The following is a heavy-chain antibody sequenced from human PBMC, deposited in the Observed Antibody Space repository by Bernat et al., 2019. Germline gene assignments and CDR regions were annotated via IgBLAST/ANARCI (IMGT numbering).Heavy chain of an antibody. CDR2: IYYSGST. V-gene: IGHV4-31*03. J-gene: IGHJ4*02. D-gene: IGHD5-12*01. Sequence: QLQLQESGPGLVKPSETLSLTCTVSGGSISSSSYYWGWIRQPPGKGLEWIGYIYYSGSTYYNPSLKSRVTISVDTSKNQFSLKLSSVTAADTAVYYCARAPMKNIVATIFDYWGQGTLVTVSS. CDR1: GGSISSSSYY. CDR3: ARAPMKNIVATIFDY.